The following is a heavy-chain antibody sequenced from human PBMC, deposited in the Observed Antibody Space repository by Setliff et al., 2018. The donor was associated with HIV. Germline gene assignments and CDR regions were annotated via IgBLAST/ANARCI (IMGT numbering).Heavy chain of an antibody. Sequence: GGSLRLSCAASGFTVSRFYMSWVRQAPGKGLEWVSSISSSSSYIYYADSVKGRFTISRDNAKNSLYLQMNSLRAEDTAVYYCARIYCSSTSCPTHYWGQGTLVTVSS. CDR2: ISSSSSYI. J-gene: IGHJ4*02. D-gene: IGHD2-2*01. V-gene: IGHV3-21*01. CDR3: ARIYCSSTSCPTHY. CDR1: GFTVSRFY.